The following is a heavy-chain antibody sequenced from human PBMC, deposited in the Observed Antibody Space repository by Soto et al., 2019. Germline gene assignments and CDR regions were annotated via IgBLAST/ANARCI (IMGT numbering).Heavy chain of an antibody. CDR1: GFSVSSNH. CDR3: AGRLTTAASLDY. V-gene: IGHV3-53*01. D-gene: IGHD3-16*01. CDR2: IHGGGST. Sequence: VQLVESGGGLIQPGGSLRLSCAASGFSVSSNHMTWVRQAAGKGLEWVSLIHGGGSTYYADSVKGRFTISRDNSKNTLYLQMDSLRAEDTAIYYCAGRLTTAASLDYWGQGTLVTVSS. J-gene: IGHJ4*02.